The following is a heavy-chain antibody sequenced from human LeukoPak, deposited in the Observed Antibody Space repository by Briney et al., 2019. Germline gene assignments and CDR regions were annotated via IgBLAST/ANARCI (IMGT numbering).Heavy chain of an antibody. V-gene: IGHV4-38-2*02. CDR2: IYTSGST. CDR3: ARDLGDYGGLFDP. CDR1: GYSISSGYY. J-gene: IGHJ5*02. D-gene: IGHD4-23*01. Sequence: PSETLSLTCAVSGYSISSGYYWGWIRQPPGKGLEWIGRIYTSGSTNYNPSLKSRVTMSVDTSKNQFSLKLSSVTAADTAVYYCARDLGDYGGLFDPWGQGTLVTVSS.